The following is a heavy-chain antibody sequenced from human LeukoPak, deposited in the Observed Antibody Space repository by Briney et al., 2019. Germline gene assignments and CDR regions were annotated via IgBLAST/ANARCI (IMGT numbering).Heavy chain of an antibody. J-gene: IGHJ4*02. Sequence: ASVKVSCKTSGYSFTNFGITWVRQAPGKGLEWMGWITGDSETTEYAQRFQGRISMTADTFTSTAYMELGSLTSDDTAVYYCARVVVAVFGVMVHSNYFDSWGQGTLITVSS. D-gene: IGHD3-3*01. V-gene: IGHV1-18*01. CDR1: GYSFTNFG. CDR3: ARVVVAVFGVMVHSNYFDS. CDR2: ITGDSETT.